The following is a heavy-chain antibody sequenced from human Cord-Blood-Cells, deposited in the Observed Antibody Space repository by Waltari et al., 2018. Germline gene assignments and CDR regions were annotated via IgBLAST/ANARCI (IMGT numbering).Heavy chain of an antibody. D-gene: IGHD3-10*01. Sequence: QVQLVQSGAEVKKPGASVKVSCKASGYTFTSYGISWLRQAPGQGLEWMGWISAYNGNTNYAQKLQGRVTMTTDTSTSTAYMELRSLRSDDTAVYYCARDLGSDYYGSGSYFDYWGQGTLVTVSS. CDR1: GYTFTSYG. CDR3: ARDLGSDYYGSGSYFDY. CDR2: ISAYNGNT. V-gene: IGHV1-18*01. J-gene: IGHJ4*02.